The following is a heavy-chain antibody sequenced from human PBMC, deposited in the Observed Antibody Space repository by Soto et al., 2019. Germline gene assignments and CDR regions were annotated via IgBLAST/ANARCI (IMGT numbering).Heavy chain of an antibody. D-gene: IGHD1-26*01. CDR2: INYYGST. CDR1: GGSFSGYY. V-gene: IGHV4-34*01. Sequence: SETLSLTCAVYGGSFSGYYWSWIRQPPGKGLEWIGEINYYGSTVYNPSLKSRVTMSIDTSKMQFSLKVTSLTAADTAVYYCAKKHYSGFDYWGQGSLVTVSS. CDR3: AKKHYSGFDY. J-gene: IGHJ4*02.